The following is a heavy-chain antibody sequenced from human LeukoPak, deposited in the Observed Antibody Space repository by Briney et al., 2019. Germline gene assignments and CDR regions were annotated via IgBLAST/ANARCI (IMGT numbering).Heavy chain of an antibody. CDR3: AREDSSGRSYFDY. V-gene: IGHV3-30*04. J-gene: IGHJ4*02. CDR1: GFTFSSYA. Sequence: GGSLRLSCAASGFTFSSYAMHWVRQAPGKGLEWVAVISYDGSNKYYADSVKGRFTISRDNSKITLYLQMNSLRAEDTAVYYCAREDSSGRSYFDYWGQGTLVTVSS. D-gene: IGHD3-22*01. CDR2: ISYDGSNK.